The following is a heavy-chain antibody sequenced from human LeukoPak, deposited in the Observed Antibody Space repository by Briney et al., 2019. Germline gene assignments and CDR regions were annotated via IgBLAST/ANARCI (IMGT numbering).Heavy chain of an antibody. CDR1: GYSFTSYW. V-gene: IGHV5-51*01. CDR2: IYPGDSDT. CDR3: ARHIPKPVVVKRGSYYYTDV. Sequence: HGESLKISCKGSGYSFTSYWIGWVRQMPGKGLEWMGIIYPGDSDTRYSPSFQGQVTISADKSISTAYLQWSSLKASDTAMYYCARHIPKPVVVKRGSYYYTDVWGKGTTVTISS. J-gene: IGHJ6*03. D-gene: IGHD2-15*01.